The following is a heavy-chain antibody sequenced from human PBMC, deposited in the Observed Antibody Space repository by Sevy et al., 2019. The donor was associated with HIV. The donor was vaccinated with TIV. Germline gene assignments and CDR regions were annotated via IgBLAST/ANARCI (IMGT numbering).Heavy chain of an antibody. J-gene: IGHJ4*02. CDR1: GFTFSSYA. CDR3: VKASNRYCSGTSCPYFDY. V-gene: IGHV3-64D*06. Sequence: GGSLRLSCSASGFTFSSYAMHWVRQAPGKGLEYVSAISSNGGSTYYADSVKGRFTICRDNSKNTLYLQMSNLRAEDTAVYYCVKASNRYCSGTSCPYFDYWGQGTLVTVSS. D-gene: IGHD2-2*01. CDR2: ISSNGGST.